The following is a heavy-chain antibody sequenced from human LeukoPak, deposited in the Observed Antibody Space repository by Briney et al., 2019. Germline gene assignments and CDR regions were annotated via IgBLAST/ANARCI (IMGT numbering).Heavy chain of an antibody. Sequence: SQTLSPTCTVAARSISSGSYDCSWIRQPAGKGLEGIMRIYTSGTTNCNPSVKSRVTISVDTSKNQFSLKLSSVTAADTAVYYCAAAGGASYYYYGMDVWGQGTTVTVSS. J-gene: IGHJ6*02. D-gene: IGHD6-13*01. V-gene: IGHV4-61*02. CDR3: AAAGGASYYYYGMDV. CDR1: ARSISSGSYD. CDR2: IYTSGTT.